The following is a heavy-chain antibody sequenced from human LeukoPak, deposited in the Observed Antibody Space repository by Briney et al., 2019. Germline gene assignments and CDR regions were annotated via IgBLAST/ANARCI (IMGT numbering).Heavy chain of an antibody. CDR3: AKDRRGGSYYPDAFDI. Sequence: GGSLRLSCAASGFTFSSYGMSWVREAPGKGVEWVSGISGSGGSTYYADSVKGRFTISRDNSKNTLYLQMNSLRAEDTAVYYCAKDRRGGSYYPDAFDIWGQGTMVTVSS. D-gene: IGHD1-26*01. CDR2: ISGSGGST. V-gene: IGHV3-23*01. J-gene: IGHJ3*02. CDR1: GFTFSSYG.